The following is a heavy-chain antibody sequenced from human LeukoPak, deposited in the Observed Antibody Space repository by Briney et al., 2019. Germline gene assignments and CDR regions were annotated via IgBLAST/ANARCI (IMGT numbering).Heavy chain of an antibody. CDR2: ISSSGTTI. V-gene: IGHV3-48*03. Sequence: GGSLRLSCAASGFTLSSYEMNWVRQAPGKELEGVSYISSSGTTIYYAASVKGRFTISRDNAKHSLYLQMNSLRGQDTAVYYCARDPGIAVPLYYFDYWGQGTLVTVSS. D-gene: IGHD6-19*01. CDR3: ARDPGIAVPLYYFDY. CDR1: GFTLSSYE. J-gene: IGHJ4*02.